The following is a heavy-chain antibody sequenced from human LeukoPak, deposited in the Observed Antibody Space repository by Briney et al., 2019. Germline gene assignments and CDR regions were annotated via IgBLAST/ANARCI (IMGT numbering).Heavy chain of an antibody. Sequence: GGSLRLSCAASGFTFSSYAMTWVRQAPGKGLEWVSAISGSGGSTYYADSVKGRFTISRDNSKNTLYLQMNSLRAEDTAVYYCAKDLYDYCAFDYWGQGTLVTVSS. CDR2: ISGSGGST. CDR1: GFTFSSYA. CDR3: AKDLYDYCAFDY. J-gene: IGHJ4*02. D-gene: IGHD5/OR15-5a*01. V-gene: IGHV3-23*01.